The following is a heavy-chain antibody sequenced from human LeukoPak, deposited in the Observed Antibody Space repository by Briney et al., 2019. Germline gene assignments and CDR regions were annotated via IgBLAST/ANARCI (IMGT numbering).Heavy chain of an antibody. D-gene: IGHD6-6*01. CDR2: IHDSGST. Sequence: SETLSLTCSVSGGSSSSSSYYWGWIRQPPGKGLEWIGSIHDSGSTDYNPSLKSRVTISVDASKNQFSLRLSSVTAADTAVYYCARGRIASRPGDWGQGTLVTVSS. V-gene: IGHV4-39*02. CDR3: ARGRIASRPGD. J-gene: IGHJ4*02. CDR1: GGSSSSSSYY.